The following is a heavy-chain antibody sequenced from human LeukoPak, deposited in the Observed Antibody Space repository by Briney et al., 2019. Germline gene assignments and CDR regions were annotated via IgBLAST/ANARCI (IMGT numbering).Heavy chain of an antibody. J-gene: IGHJ6*04. V-gene: IGHV1-46*01. D-gene: IGHD7-27*01. CDR1: GYTFTTYY. CDR2: INPSGGST. CDR3: ASSRANWGSILVYGMDV. Sequence: ASVKVSCNASGYTFTTYYMHWVRQAPGQGLEWMGIINPSGGSTSYAQKFQGRVTMTRDTSTSTVYMELSSLRSEDTAVYYCASSRANWGSILVYGMDVWGKGTTVTVSS.